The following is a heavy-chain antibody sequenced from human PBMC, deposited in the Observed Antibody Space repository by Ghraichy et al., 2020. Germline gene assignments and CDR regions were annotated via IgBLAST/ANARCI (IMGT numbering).Heavy chain of an antibody. CDR2: INPSAGST. J-gene: IGHJ5*02. V-gene: IGHV1-46*01. Sequence: ASVKVSCKASGYTFTNYYMHWVRQAPGQGLEWMGIINPSAGSTTYAQKFQGRVTMTRDTSTSTVYMELSSLRSDDTALYFCARAMTTVAYNWFDPWGQGTLFTVSS. CDR1: GYTFTNYY. D-gene: IGHD4-23*01. CDR3: ARAMTTVAYNWFDP.